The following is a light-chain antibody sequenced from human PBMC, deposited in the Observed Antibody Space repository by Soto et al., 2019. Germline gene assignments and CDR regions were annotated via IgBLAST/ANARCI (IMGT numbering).Light chain of an antibody. CDR3: QQYDSYSPWT. CDR1: QSISSW. CDR2: KAS. V-gene: IGKV1-5*03. J-gene: IGKJ1*01. Sequence: DIQMTQSPSTLSASVGDRVTITCRASQSISSWLAWYQQKQGQAPKLLIYKASSLESGVPSRVSGSGSGTEFTLTISSLQPDDFATYYCQQYDSYSPWTFGRGTKVEIK.